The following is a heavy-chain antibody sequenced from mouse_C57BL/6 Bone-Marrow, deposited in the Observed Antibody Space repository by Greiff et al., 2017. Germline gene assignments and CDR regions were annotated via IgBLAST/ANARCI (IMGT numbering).Heavy chain of an antibody. CDR1: GYTFTSYW. CDR3: TRRDYGSGDFDY. D-gene: IGHD1-1*01. J-gene: IGHJ2*01. V-gene: IGHV1-5*01. Sequence: EVQLVESGTVLARPGASVKMSCKTSGYTFTSYWMHWVKQRPGQGLEWIGAIYPGNSDTSYNQKFKGKAKLTAVTSASTAYMELSSLTNEDSAVDYCTRRDYGSGDFDYWGQGTTLTVAS. CDR2: IYPGNSDT.